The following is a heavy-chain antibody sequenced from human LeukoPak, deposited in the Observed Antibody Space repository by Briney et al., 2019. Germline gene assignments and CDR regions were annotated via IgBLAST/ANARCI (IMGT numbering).Heavy chain of an antibody. CDR3: ARQDPYYYDSSGPRAFDI. CDR2: ISDSGSTI. V-gene: IGHV3-48*03. D-gene: IGHD3-22*01. CDR1: GFTFSSHE. J-gene: IGHJ3*02. Sequence: GGSLRLSCEASGFTFSSHEMNWVRQAPGKGLGWVLHISDSGSTIFYADSVKGRLTISRDNAKKSLYLQMNSLRAEDTAIYYCARQDPYYYDSSGPRAFDIWGQGTLVTVSS.